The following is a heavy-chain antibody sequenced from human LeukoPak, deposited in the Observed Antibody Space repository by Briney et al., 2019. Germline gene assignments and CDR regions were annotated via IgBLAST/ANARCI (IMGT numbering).Heavy chain of an antibody. CDR2: IYHSGST. Sequence: NPSETLSLTCAVSGYSISSGYFCGWIRQPPGKGLEWIGSIYHSGSTYYNPSLNSRVTISLDTSKNQFSLKLSSVTAADTAVYYCARVSPRPRFDYWGQGTLVTVSS. D-gene: IGHD1-14*01. J-gene: IGHJ4*02. V-gene: IGHV4-38-2*01. CDR3: ARVSPRPRFDY. CDR1: GYSISSGYF.